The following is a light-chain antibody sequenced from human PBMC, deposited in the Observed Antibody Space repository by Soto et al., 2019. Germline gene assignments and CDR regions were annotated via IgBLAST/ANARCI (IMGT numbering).Light chain of an antibody. CDR3: QQSYSTPGT. CDR2: AAS. Sequence: DIQLTQSPSFLSASAGDRVTITCRASQDISDYLAWYQQRPGKAPKLLIYAASTLQSGVPSRFSGSGSGTEFTLTISSLQPEDFATYYCQQSYSTPGTFGQGTKVDIK. CDR1: QDISDY. J-gene: IGKJ1*01. V-gene: IGKV1-9*01.